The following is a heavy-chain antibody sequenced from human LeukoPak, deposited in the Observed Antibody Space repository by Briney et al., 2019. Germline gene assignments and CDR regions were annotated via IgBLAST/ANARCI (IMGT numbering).Heavy chain of an antibody. Sequence: GGSLRLSCAPSGFTFSSYAMHWVRQAPGKGLEWVAVISYDGSNKYHPDSVRGRFTISRDNSKNTLDLQMDSLRTEDTAVYYCAASGDSSGSPWGQGTLVTVPS. CDR3: AASGDSSGSP. CDR2: ISYDGSNK. D-gene: IGHD6-19*01. V-gene: IGHV3-30-3*01. CDR1: GFTFSSYA. J-gene: IGHJ4*02.